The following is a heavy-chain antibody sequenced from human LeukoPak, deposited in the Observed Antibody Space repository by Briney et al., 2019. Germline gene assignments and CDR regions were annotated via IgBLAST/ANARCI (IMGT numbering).Heavy chain of an antibody. D-gene: IGHD2-2*01. CDR3: ARERTAEYCSSTGCRNWFDP. V-gene: IGHV1-2*02. CDR1: GYTFTGYY. J-gene: IGHJ5*02. Sequence: ASVKVSCKSSGYTFTGYYMHWVRQAPGQGLEWVGWINPNKSGRNYAKKFQGRVTMTRVTSISTAYMEQSRLTSDDTAVYYCARERTAEYCSSTGCRNWFDPWGQGTLVTVSS. CDR2: INPNKSGR.